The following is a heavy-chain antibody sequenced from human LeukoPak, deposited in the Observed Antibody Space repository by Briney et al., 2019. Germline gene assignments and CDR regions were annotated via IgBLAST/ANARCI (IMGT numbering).Heavy chain of an antibody. CDR3: TRSTVKAIDYFDY. J-gene: IGHJ4*02. CDR1: GFTFSGSA. CDR2: IRSKANSYAT. V-gene: IGHV3-73*01. D-gene: IGHD4-17*01. Sequence: GGSLRLSCAASGFTFSGSAMHWVRQASGKGLEWVGRIRSKANSYATAFAASVKGRFTISRDDSKNTAYLQMSSLKTEDTAVYYCTRSTVKAIDYFDYWGQGTLVTVSS.